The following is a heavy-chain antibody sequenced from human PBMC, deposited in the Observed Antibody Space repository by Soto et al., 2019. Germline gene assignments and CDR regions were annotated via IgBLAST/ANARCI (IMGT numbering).Heavy chain of an antibody. Sequence: EVQLVESGGGLVQPGGSLRLSCAASGFTFSSYDMHWVRQVTGKGLEWVSAIGADGDTYYPDSVKGRFTISRENAKNSLYLQMNSLRAEDTAVYYCASGGWGSSWYEGGSSIDYWGQGTLVTVSS. V-gene: IGHV3-13*01. J-gene: IGHJ4*02. D-gene: IGHD6-13*01. CDR3: ASGGWGSSWYEGGSSIDY. CDR2: IGADGDT. CDR1: GFTFSSYD.